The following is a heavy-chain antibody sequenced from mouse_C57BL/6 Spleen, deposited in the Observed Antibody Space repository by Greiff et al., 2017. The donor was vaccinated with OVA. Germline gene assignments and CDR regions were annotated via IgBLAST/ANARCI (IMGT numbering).Heavy chain of an antibody. CDR3: TATGTYFDY. CDR2: IDPENGDT. J-gene: IGHJ2*01. V-gene: IGHV14-4*01. D-gene: IGHD4-1*01. Sequence: EVQLVESGAELVRPGASVKLSCTASGFNIKDDYMHWVKQRPEQGLEWIGWIDPENGDTEYASKFQGKATITADTSSNTAYLQLSSLTSEDTAVYYCTATGTYFDYWGQGTTLTVSS. CDR1: GFNIKDDY.